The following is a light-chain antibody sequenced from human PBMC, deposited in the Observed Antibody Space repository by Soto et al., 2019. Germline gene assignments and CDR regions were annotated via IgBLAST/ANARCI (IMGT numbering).Light chain of an antibody. J-gene: IGLJ2*01. CDR3: AAWDVSLVV. V-gene: IGLV1-44*01. Sequence: QSVLIQPPSASGTPGQRVTIFCSGSSSNIGTNTVIWYQQLPGAAPKLLIYSDNQRPSGVPDRFSGSKSGTSASLAISGLQSEDEADYYCAAWDVSLVVFGGGTKLTVL. CDR1: SSNIGTNT. CDR2: SDN.